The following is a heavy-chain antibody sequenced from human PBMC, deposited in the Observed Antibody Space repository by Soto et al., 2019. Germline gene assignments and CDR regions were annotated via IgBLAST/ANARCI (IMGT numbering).Heavy chain of an antibody. Sequence: QVQLVESGGGVVQPGRSLRLSCAASGFTFSSYAMHWVRQAPGKGLEWVAVISYDGSNKYYADSVKGRFTISRDNSKNTRYLQMNSLRAEDTAVYYCARDSTPQYSSSSLDYWGQGTLVTVSS. CDR1: GFTFSSYA. CDR2: ISYDGSNK. D-gene: IGHD6-6*01. CDR3: ARDSTPQYSSSSLDY. J-gene: IGHJ4*02. V-gene: IGHV3-30-3*01.